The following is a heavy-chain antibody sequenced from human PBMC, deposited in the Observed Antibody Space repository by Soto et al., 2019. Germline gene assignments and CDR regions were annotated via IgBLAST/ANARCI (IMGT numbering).Heavy chain of an antibody. V-gene: IGHV3-23*01. Sequence: EVQLLESGGGLVQPGGSLRLSCAASGFTFSSYAMSWVRQAPGKGLEWVSAISGSGGSTYYADSVKGRFTISRDNSKNTLYLQMNSLRAEDTAVYYCARDSENGDYGYYFDYWGQGTLVTVSS. J-gene: IGHJ4*02. CDR3: ARDSENGDYGYYFDY. D-gene: IGHD4-17*01. CDR2: ISGSGGST. CDR1: GFTFSSYA.